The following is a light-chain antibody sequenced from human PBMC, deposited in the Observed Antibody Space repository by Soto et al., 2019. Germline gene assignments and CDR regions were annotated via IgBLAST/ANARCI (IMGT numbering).Light chain of an antibody. CDR3: AAWDDSLNGYV. V-gene: IGLV1-44*01. Sequence: QSVLTQPPSASGTPGQRVTISCSGSSSNIGSNSVNWNRQLPGTAPKLLIYSNNQRPSGVPDRFSGSKSGTSASLAISGLQSEDEADYYCAAWDDSLNGYVFGTGTKVTVL. CDR1: SSNIGSNS. J-gene: IGLJ1*01. CDR2: SNN.